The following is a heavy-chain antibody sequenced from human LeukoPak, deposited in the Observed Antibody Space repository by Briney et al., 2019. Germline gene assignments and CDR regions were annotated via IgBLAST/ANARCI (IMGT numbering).Heavy chain of an antibody. Sequence: SETLSLTCAVYGGSFSGYYWSWIRQPPGKGLEWIGEINHSGSTNYNPSLKSRVTISVDTSKNQFSLKLSSVTAADTAVYYCARLFDGIIDYWGQGTLVTVSS. D-gene: IGHD1-14*01. J-gene: IGHJ4*02. CDR1: GGSFSGYY. CDR2: INHSGST. CDR3: ARLFDGIIDY. V-gene: IGHV4-34*01.